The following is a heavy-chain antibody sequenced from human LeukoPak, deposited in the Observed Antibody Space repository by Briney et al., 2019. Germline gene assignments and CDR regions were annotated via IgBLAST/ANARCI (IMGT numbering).Heavy chain of an antibody. CDR3: ARGSWDYYDSSGNDY. J-gene: IGHJ4*02. CDR1: GFTFSSYW. Sequence: PGGSLRLSCAASGFTFSSYWMHWVRQAPGKGLVWVSRINSDGSSTSYADSVKGRFTISRDNAKNTLYLQMNSLRAEDTAVYYCARGSWDYYDSSGNDYWGQGTLVTVSS. V-gene: IGHV3-74*01. D-gene: IGHD3-22*01. CDR2: INSDGSST.